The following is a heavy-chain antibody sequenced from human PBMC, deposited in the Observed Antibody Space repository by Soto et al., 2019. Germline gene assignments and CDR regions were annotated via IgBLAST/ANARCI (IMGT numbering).Heavy chain of an antibody. D-gene: IGHD3-10*01. Sequence: GGSLSLSCAAFGFNFDDYYMSWIRQAPGKGLEWVADINIDRTNTHYADSVKGRFTISRDNAKKSVYLQMISLRVDHTAVYYCSRDAWGGPSGQGTMVTVSS. CDR1: GFNFDDYY. CDR2: INIDRTNT. V-gene: IGHV3-11*05. CDR3: SRDAWGGP. J-gene: IGHJ5*02.